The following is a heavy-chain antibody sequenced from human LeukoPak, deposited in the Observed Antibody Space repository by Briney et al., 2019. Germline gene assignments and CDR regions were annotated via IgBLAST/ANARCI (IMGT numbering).Heavy chain of an antibody. V-gene: IGHV1-46*01. D-gene: IGHD5-24*01. CDR3: ARDDRDGVDY. Sequence: ASVKVSCKASGYTFTGYYMHWVRQAPGQGLEWMGIINPSGGSTSYAQKFQGRVTMTRDMSTSTVYMELSSLRSEDTAVYYCARDDRDGVDYWGQGTLVTVSS. CDR2: INPSGGST. J-gene: IGHJ4*02. CDR1: GYTFTGYY.